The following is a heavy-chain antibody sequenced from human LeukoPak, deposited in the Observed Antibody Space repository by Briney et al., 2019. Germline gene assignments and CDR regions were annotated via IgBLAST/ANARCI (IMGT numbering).Heavy chain of an antibody. J-gene: IGHJ4*02. CDR3: ARWSRD. CDR2: ISGSGDST. D-gene: IGHD2-8*01. CDR1: GFTFSNYA. Sequence: PGGSLRLSCAASGFTFSNYAMRWVRQAPGKGLEWVSGISGSGDSTYYADSVKGRFTISRDNAKNSLYLQMNSLRAEDTAVYYCARWSRDWGQGTLVTVSS. V-gene: IGHV3-23*01.